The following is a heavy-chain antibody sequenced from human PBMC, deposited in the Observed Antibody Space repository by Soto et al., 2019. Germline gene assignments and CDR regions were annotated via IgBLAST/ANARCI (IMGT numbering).Heavy chain of an antibody. J-gene: IGHJ4*02. CDR1: GGTFSSYA. D-gene: IGHD3-10*01. V-gene: IGHV1-69*01. CDR2: IIPIFGTA. Sequence: QVQLVQSGAEVKKPGSSVKVSCKASGGTFSSYAITWGRQAPGQGLEWMGGIIPIFGTANNAQKFQGRVTITADESTSTAYMELSSLRSEDTAVYYCATGGFGEFPFDYWGQGTLVTVSS. CDR3: ATGGFGEFPFDY.